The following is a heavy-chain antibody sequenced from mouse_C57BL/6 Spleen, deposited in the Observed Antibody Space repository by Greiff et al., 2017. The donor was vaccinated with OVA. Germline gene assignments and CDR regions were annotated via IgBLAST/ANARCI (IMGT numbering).Heavy chain of an antibody. J-gene: IGHJ4*01. Sequence: QVQLKQSGAELVRPGASVTLSCKASGYTFTDYEMHWVKQTPVHGLEWIGAIDPETGGTAYNQKFKGKAILTADKSSSTAYMELRSLTSEDSAVYYCTRWKFMDYWGQGTSVTVSS. CDR1: GYTFTDYE. CDR2: IDPETGGT. CDR3: TRWKFMDY. V-gene: IGHV1-15*01.